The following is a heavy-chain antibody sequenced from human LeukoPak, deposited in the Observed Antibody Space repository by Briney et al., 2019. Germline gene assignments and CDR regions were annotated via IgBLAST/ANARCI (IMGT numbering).Heavy chain of an antibody. CDR2: ISGSGGST. Sequence: PGGSLRLSCAASGFTYSRYAMSWVRQAPGKGLECVSAISGSGGSTYYADSVKGRFTISRDNSKNTLYLQMSSLRAEDTAVYYCAKVAKWELLVVADYWGQGTLVTVSS. D-gene: IGHD1-26*01. CDR1: GFTYSRYA. J-gene: IGHJ4*02. V-gene: IGHV3-23*01. CDR3: AKVAKWELLVVADY.